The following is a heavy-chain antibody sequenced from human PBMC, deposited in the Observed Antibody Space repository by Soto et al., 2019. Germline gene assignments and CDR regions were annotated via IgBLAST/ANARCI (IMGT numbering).Heavy chain of an antibody. J-gene: IGHJ4*02. Sequence: QVHLVESGGGVVQPGRSLRLSCAASGFTFSSYGMHWVRQAPGKGLEWVAVISYDGSNTYYGDTVKGRFTISRDNSKNTLSLQMNSLRAEDTAVYYCAKDGNVYSSGWYAPSLDYWGQGTLVTVSS. CDR3: AKDGNVYSSGWYAPSLDY. CDR1: GFTFSSYG. V-gene: IGHV3-30*18. D-gene: IGHD6-19*01. CDR2: ISYDGSNT.